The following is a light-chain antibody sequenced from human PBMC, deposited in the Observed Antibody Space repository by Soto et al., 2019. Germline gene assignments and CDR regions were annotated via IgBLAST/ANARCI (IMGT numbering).Light chain of an antibody. Sequence: DIQMTQSPSTLSASVGDRVIITCRASQSISSWLAWYQQKPGKAPDLLIYRASTLKTGIPSRFSGSGSGTEFTLTISSLQPDDFGTYYCQQYDRASWTFGPGTKVEIK. CDR1: QSISSW. V-gene: IGKV1-5*03. J-gene: IGKJ1*01. CDR2: RAS. CDR3: QQYDRASWT.